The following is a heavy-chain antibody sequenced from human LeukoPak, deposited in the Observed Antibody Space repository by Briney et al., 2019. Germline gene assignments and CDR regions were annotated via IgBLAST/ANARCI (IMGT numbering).Heavy chain of an antibody. J-gene: IGHJ4*02. V-gene: IGHV3-30*02. Sequence: PGGSLRLSCAASGFTFSTYGMHWVRQAPGKGLEWVTFIRYDGSNKYYADSVKGRFTISRDSSKNTLFLQMNSLRAEDTAVYYCGKSRITMVRGAIAIDYWGRGTLVTVSS. D-gene: IGHD3-10*01. CDR3: GKSRITMVRGAIAIDY. CDR1: GFTFSTYG. CDR2: IRYDGSNK.